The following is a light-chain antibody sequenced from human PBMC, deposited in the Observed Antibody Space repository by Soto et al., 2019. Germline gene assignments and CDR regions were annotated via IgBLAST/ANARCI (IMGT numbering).Light chain of an antibody. CDR1: QTISSY. V-gene: IGKV1-39*01. CDR2: GAS. J-gene: IGKJ1*01. Sequence: DIQMTQSPSSLSASIGDRVAITCRASQTISSYLNWFQQKPGKAPNLLIYGASTLQSGVPSRFSGSGSGTEFTLTISSLQQEDFETSYCQQPYSATRTFGQGTKVEIK. CDR3: QQPYSATRT.